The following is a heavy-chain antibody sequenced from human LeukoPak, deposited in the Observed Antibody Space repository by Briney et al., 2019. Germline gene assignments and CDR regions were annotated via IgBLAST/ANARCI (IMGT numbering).Heavy chain of an antibody. D-gene: IGHD3-10*01. CDR2: INHSGST. J-gene: IGHJ6*04. CDR3: ARGAYRTYYYGSGSALGGMDV. V-gene: IGHV4-34*01. CDR1: GGSFSGYY. Sequence: SETLSLTCAVYGGSFSGYYWSWIRQPPGKGLEWIGEINHSGSTNYNPSLKSRVTISVDTSMNQFSLKLSSVTAADTAVYYCARGAYRTYYYGSGSALGGMDVWGKGTTVTVSS.